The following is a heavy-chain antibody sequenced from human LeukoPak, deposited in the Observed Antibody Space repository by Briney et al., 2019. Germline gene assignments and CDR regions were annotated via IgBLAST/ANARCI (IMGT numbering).Heavy chain of an antibody. Sequence: GGSLRLSCAASGFTLGSYGMHWVRQAPGKGLEWVASISYDGSNEYYGDSVKGRFSVSRDNSKNTPYLHMNSLRAEDTAVYYCAKEREMATRYYFDYWGQGTLATVSS. CDR2: ISYDGSNE. V-gene: IGHV3-30*18. CDR3: AKEREMATRYYFDY. CDR1: GFTLGSYG. D-gene: IGHD5-24*01. J-gene: IGHJ4*02.